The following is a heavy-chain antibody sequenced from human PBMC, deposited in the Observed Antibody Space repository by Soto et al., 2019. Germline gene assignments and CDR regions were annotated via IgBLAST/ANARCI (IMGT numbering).Heavy chain of an antibody. Sequence: GGSLRLSCAASGFTVSSNYMSWVRQAPGKGLEWVSVIYSGGSTYYADSGKGRFTITRDNSKNTLYLQMNSLRAEDTAVYYCARENSVTIFGVVSYYGMDVWGQGTTVTVSS. CDR1: GFTVSSNY. CDR2: IYSGGST. CDR3: ARENSVTIFGVVSYYGMDV. V-gene: IGHV3-53*01. D-gene: IGHD3-3*01. J-gene: IGHJ6*02.